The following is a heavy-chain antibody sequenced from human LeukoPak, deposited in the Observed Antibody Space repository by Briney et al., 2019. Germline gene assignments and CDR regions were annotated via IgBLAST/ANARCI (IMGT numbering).Heavy chain of an antibody. CDR3: AGEGYYYDSSGYAYI. D-gene: IGHD3-22*01. J-gene: IGHJ3*02. V-gene: IGHV1-69*05. Sequence: SVKVSCKASGYTFTSYYMHWVRQAPGQGLEWMGRIIPIFGTANYAQRFQGRVTITTDESTSTAYMELSSLRSEDTAVYYCAGEGYYYDSSGYAYIWGQGTMVTVSS. CDR1: GYTFTSYY. CDR2: IIPIFGTA.